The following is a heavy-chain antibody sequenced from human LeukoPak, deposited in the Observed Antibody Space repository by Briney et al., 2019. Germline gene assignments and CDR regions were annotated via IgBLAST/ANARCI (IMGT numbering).Heavy chain of an antibody. Sequence: SETLSLTCAVYGGSFSGYYWSWIRQPAGKGLEWIGRIYTSGSTNYNPSVKSRVTMSVDTSKNQFSLKLSSVTAADTAVYYCARDPAYDYVWGSYRPSDAFDIWGQGTMVTVSS. CDR3: ARDPAYDYVWGSYRPSDAFDI. CDR2: IYTSGST. D-gene: IGHD3-16*02. CDR1: GGSFSGYY. J-gene: IGHJ3*02. V-gene: IGHV4-4*07.